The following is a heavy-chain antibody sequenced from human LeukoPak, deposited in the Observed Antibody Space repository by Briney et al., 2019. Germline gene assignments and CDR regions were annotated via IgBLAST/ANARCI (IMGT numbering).Heavy chain of an antibody. J-gene: IGHJ4*02. D-gene: IGHD2-2*02. CDR3: ARTQGLYGAADY. V-gene: IGHV5-51*01. CDR1: GYRFSDSW. Sequence: GESLKISCQVSGYRFSDSWIAWVRQMPGKGLEWMGIIFPEDSNTRYSPSFQGHVTISADKSISTAFLQWNSLQSSDSGIYFCARTQGLYGAADYWGQGTLVISSS. CDR2: IFPEDSNT.